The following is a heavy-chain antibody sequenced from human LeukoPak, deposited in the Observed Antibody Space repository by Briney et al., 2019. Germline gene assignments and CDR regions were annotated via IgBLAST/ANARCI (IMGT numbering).Heavy chain of an antibody. CDR3: ARVKGYGSGSYYNRALWFDP. CDR2: IYYSGST. Sequence: SETLSLTCTVSGGSLSSYYWSWIRQPPGKGLEWIGYIYYSGSTKYNPSLKSRVSISVDTSKNQLSLRLSSVTAADTAVYYCARVKGYGSGSYYNRALWFDPWGQGTLVTVSS. J-gene: IGHJ5*02. CDR1: GGSLSSYY. D-gene: IGHD3-10*01. V-gene: IGHV4-59*01.